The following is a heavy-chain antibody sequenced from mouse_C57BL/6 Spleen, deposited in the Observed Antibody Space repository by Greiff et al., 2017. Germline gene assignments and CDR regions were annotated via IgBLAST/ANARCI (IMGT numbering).Heavy chain of an antibody. V-gene: IGHV1-62-2*01. CDR2: FYPGSGSI. Sequence: VQLQQSGAELVKPGASVKLSCKASGYTFTEYTIHWVKQRSGQGLEWIGWFYPGSGSIKYNEKFKDKATLTADKSSSTVYMELSRLTSEDSAVYCGARHEDGYYGNYDAMDYWGQGTSVTVSS. D-gene: IGHD2-1*01. CDR3: ARHEDGYYGNYDAMDY. J-gene: IGHJ4*01. CDR1: GYTFTEYT.